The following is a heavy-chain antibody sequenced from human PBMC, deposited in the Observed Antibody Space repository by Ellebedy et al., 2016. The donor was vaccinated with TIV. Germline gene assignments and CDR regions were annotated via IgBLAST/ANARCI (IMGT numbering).Heavy chain of an antibody. CDR2: FSAYNGNT. V-gene: IGHV1-18*01. CDR1: GYTFNTYG. D-gene: IGHD5-12*01. CDR3: ARKPTNRPSYY. Sequence: ASVKVSCXASGYTFNTYGIIWVRQAPGQGLEWMGWFSAYNGNTYYAQKLQGRVTMTTDTSTSTAYMELRSLGSDDTAVYYCARKPTNRPSYYWGQGTLVTVSS. J-gene: IGHJ4*02.